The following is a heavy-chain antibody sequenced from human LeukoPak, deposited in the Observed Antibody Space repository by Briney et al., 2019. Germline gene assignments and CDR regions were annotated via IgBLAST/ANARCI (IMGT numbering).Heavy chain of an antibody. CDR2: INHSGST. V-gene: IGHV4-34*01. CDR1: GGSFSGYY. CDR3: ARGPGLVTDGTEVSTAIDP. Sequence: SETLSLTCAVYGGSFSGYYWSWIRQPPGKGLEWIGEINHSGSTNYNPSLKSRVTISVDTSKNQFSLKLSSVTAADTAVYYCARGPGLVTDGTEVSTAIDPWGQGTLVTVSS. D-gene: IGHD2-21*02. J-gene: IGHJ5*02.